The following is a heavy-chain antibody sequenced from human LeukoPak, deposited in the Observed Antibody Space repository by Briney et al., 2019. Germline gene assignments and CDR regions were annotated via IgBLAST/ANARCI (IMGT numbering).Heavy chain of an antibody. CDR1: GYTLTSYG. CDR2: ICAYNGNT. Sequence: ASVKVSCMAPGYTLTSYGISRVRQAPGQGLEWMGWICAYNGNTNYAQKLQGRFTMTTDTFTSTAYMELRSLRSDDTAVYYCATPPLATNMIVVVSGGDYRGQGTLVTVSS. D-gene: IGHD3-22*01. V-gene: IGHV1-18*01. J-gene: IGHJ4*02. CDR3: ATPPLATNMIVVVSGGDY.